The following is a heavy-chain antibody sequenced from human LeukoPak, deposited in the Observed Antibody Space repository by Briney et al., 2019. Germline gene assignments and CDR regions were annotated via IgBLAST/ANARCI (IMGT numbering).Heavy chain of an antibody. CDR1: GGSISSGGYS. CDR2: IYHSGST. J-gene: IGHJ5*02. Sequence: SETLSLTCAVSGGSISSGGYSWSWIRQPPGKGLEWIGYIYHSGSTYYNPSFKSRVTISVDRSKNQFSLKLSSVTAADTAVYYCARCSSTGPNWFDPWGQGTLVTVSS. V-gene: IGHV4-30-2*01. CDR3: ARCSSTGPNWFDP. D-gene: IGHD2-2*01.